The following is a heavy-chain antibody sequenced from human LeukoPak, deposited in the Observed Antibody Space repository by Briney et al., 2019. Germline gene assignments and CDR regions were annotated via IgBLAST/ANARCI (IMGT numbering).Heavy chain of an antibody. CDR1: GYTFTSYG. CDR3: ARDRSITMVRGVSPFDY. Sequence: GASVKVSCKASGYTFTSYGISWVRQAPGQGLEWMGWISAYNGNTNYAQKLQGRVTMTTDTSTSTAYVELRSLRSDDTAVYYCARDRSITMVRGVSPFDYWGQGTLVTVSS. D-gene: IGHD3-10*01. V-gene: IGHV1-18*01. J-gene: IGHJ4*02. CDR2: ISAYNGNT.